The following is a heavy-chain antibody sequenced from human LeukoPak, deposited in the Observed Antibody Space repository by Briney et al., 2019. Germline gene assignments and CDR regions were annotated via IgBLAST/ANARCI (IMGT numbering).Heavy chain of an antibody. D-gene: IGHD5-24*01. CDR1: GFTFSSFA. J-gene: IGHJ4*02. CDR2: ISGSGDST. Sequence: GGSLRLSCAASGFTFSSFAMSWVRQAPEKGLEWVSTISGSGDSTYCADSVKGRFTISRDNAKNSLYLQMNSLRAEDTAVYYCAREAGDGYNKWVDYWGQGTLVTVSS. CDR3: AREAGDGYNKWVDY. V-gene: IGHV3-23*01.